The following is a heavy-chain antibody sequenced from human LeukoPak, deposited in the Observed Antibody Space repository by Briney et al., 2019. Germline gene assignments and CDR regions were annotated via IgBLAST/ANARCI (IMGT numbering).Heavy chain of an antibody. D-gene: IGHD1-7*01. CDR1: GFTLSSFA. CDR2: ISGSGGST. CDR3: VKRTVNYPFDF. J-gene: IGHJ4*02. V-gene: IGHV3-23*01. Sequence: GGSLRLSCAASGFTLSSFAMNWVRQAPGKGLEWVSAISGSGGSTFYADSVKGRLTTPRDNSENTLYLQMNSLRAEDTAVYYCVKRTVNYPFDFWGQGTLLTVSS.